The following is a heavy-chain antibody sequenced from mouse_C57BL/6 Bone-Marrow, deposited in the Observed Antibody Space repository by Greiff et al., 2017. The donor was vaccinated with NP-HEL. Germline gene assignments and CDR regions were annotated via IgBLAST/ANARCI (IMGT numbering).Heavy chain of an antibody. J-gene: IGHJ3*01. Sequence: EVQVVESGGGLVKPGGSLKLSCAASGFTFSDYGMHWVRQAPEKGLEWVAYISSGSSTIYYADTVKGRFTISRDNAKNTLFLQMTSLRSEDTAMYYCASPLFREIYYYCSSYLWFAYWGQGTLVTVSA. CDR2: ISSGSSTI. V-gene: IGHV5-17*01. D-gene: IGHD1-1*01. CDR3: ASPLFREIYYYCSSYLWFAY. CDR1: GFTFSDYG.